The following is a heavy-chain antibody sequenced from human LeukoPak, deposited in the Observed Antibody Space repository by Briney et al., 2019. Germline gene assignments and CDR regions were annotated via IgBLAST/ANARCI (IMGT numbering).Heavy chain of an antibody. CDR2: IYPGDSES. V-gene: IGHV5-51*01. CDR3: ARRYSYGSLRAFDI. J-gene: IGHJ3*02. Sequence: GESLKISCKASGYSFTSYWIAWVRQMPGKGLEWMGIIYPGDSESRYSPSFQGQVTISVDKSISTAYLQWSSLKASDTVMYYCARRYSYGSLRAFDIWGQGTMVTVSS. D-gene: IGHD5-18*01. CDR1: GYSFTSYW.